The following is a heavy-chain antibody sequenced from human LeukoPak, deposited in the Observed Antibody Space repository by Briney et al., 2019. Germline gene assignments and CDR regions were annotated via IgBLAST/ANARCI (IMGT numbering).Heavy chain of an antibody. CDR1: GFTFDDYA. Sequence: HTGGSLRLSCAASGFTFDDYAMHWVRQAPGKGLEWVSGISWNSGSIGYADSVKGRFTISRDNAKNSLYLQMNSLRAEDTALYYCAKDMRWEPRGYFDYWGQGTLVTVSS. J-gene: IGHJ4*02. CDR2: ISWNSGSI. V-gene: IGHV3-9*01. CDR3: AKDMRWEPRGYFDY. D-gene: IGHD1-26*01.